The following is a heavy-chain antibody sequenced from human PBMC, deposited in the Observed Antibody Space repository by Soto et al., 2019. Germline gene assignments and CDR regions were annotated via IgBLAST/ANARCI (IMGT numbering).Heavy chain of an antibody. Sequence: GGSLRLSCAASGFTIKNYAMHWVRQAPGKGLEWVAVISYDGSNKYYADSVKGRFTISRDNSKNTLYLQMNSLRAEDTAVYYCAKDGVTPYYYYGMDVWGQGTTVTVSS. V-gene: IGHV3-30*18. D-gene: IGHD2-15*01. CDR1: GFTIKNYA. CDR3: AKDGVTPYYYYGMDV. CDR2: ISYDGSNK. J-gene: IGHJ6*02.